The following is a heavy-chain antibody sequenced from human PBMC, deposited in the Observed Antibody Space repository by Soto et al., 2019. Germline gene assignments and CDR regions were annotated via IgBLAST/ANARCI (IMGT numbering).Heavy chain of an antibody. Sequence: GGSLRLSCAASGFTFSNAWMSWVRQAPGKGLEWVGRIKSKTDGGTTDYAAPVKGRFIISRDDSKNTLYLQMNSLKTEDTAVYYCTTDPAAGMWGFDPWGQGTLVTVSS. CDR1: GFTFSNAW. CDR2: IKSKTDGGTT. J-gene: IGHJ5*02. D-gene: IGHD6-13*01. V-gene: IGHV3-15*01. CDR3: TTDPAAGMWGFDP.